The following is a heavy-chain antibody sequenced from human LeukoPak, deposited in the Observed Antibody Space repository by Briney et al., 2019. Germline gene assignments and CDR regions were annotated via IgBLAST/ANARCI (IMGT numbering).Heavy chain of an antibody. V-gene: IGHV3-74*01. Sequence: GGSLRLSCAASGFTLSSYWMHWVRQAPWKGLVWVSRINSDGSSTSYADSVKGRFTISRGNAKNTLYLQMNSLRAEDTAVYYCARDKSPIAVAGTGGDYWGQGTLVTVSS. CDR3: ARDKSPIAVAGTGGDY. J-gene: IGHJ4*02. CDR2: INSDGSST. D-gene: IGHD6-19*01. CDR1: GFTLSSYW.